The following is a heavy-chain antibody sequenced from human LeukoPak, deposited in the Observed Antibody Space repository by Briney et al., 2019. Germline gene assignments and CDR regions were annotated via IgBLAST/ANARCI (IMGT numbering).Heavy chain of an antibody. CDR1: GFSFRSFA. J-gene: IGHJ6*02. Sequence: GGSLRLSCTASGFSFRSFAMSWVRQAPGQGLEWVSSISGGGEDTYYADSVKGRFTISRDNSETTLYLQMNSLVADDTALYYCARTIAQYTNTWLYYYYGLDVWGQGTTVTVSS. CDR2: ISGGGEDT. CDR3: ARTIAQYTNTWLYYYYGLDV. D-gene: IGHD6-13*01. V-gene: IGHV3-23*01.